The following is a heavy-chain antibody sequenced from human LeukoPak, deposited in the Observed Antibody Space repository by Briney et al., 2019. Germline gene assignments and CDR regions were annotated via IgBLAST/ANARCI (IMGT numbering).Heavy chain of an antibody. CDR3: AKITMATTPNY. J-gene: IGHJ4*02. CDR2: ISGSGGST. V-gene: IGHV3-23*01. D-gene: IGHD3-10*01. Sequence: GGSLRLSCAASGFTFSSYAMSWVRQAPGKGLEWVSAISGSGGSTYYADSVKGRFTISRDNSKNTLYLQMSDLRAEDTAVYYCAKITMATTPNYWGQGTLVTVSS. CDR1: GFTFSSYA.